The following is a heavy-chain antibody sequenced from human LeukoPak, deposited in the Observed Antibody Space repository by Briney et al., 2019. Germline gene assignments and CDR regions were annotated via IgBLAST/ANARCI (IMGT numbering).Heavy chain of an antibody. CDR2: IYYSGST. CDR3: ARFHPLPAA. D-gene: IGHD2-2*01. Sequence: SETLSLTCAVYGGSFSGYYWSWIRQPPGKGLEWIGSIYYSGSTYYNPSLKSRVTISVDTSKNQFSLKLSSVTAADTAVYYCARFHPLPAAWSQGTLVTVSS. CDR1: GGSFSGYY. J-gene: IGHJ5*02. V-gene: IGHV4-34*01.